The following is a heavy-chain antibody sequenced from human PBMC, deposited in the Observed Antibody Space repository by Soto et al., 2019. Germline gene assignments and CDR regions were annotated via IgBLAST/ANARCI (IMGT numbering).Heavy chain of an antibody. CDR1: GGSISSYY. Sequence: PSETLSLTCTVSGGSISSYYWSWIRQPPGKGLEWIGYIYYSGSTNYNPSLKSRVTISVDTSKNQFSLKLSSVTAADTAVYYCARWNTVTTFFDYWGQGTLVTVSS. CDR2: IYYSGST. CDR3: ARWNTVTTFFDY. V-gene: IGHV4-59*01. D-gene: IGHD4-17*01. J-gene: IGHJ4*02.